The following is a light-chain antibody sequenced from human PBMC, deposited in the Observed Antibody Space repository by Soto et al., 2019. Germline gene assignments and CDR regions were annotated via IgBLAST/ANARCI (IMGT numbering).Light chain of an antibody. J-gene: IGKJ5*01. Sequence: EIVLTQSPGTLSLSPGERATLSCRASQSVSRNYVAWYQHKPGQTPRLLIYGSSSRANGIPDRFRGSGSGTDFTLTVSRLEPEDFAVYFCQHGITFGQGTRLEIK. CDR3: QHGIT. CDR2: GSS. CDR1: QSVSRNY. V-gene: IGKV3-20*01.